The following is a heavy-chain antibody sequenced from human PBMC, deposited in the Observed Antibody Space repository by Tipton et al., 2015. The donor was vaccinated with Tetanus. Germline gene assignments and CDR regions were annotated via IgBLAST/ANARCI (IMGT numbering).Heavy chain of an antibody. Sequence: TLSLTCTVSGGSMSTYYWNWIRQPPGKGLEWLAYVSYSGRTNSNYSLKSRITISQDTSKNQFSLRLSSVTAADTAVYYCARDHGITWGGMGYYYGMDVWGQGTTVTVSS. J-gene: IGHJ6*02. CDR3: ARDHGITWGGMGYYYGMDV. D-gene: IGHD3-16*01. CDR2: VSYSGRT. CDR1: GGSMSTYY. V-gene: IGHV4-59*12.